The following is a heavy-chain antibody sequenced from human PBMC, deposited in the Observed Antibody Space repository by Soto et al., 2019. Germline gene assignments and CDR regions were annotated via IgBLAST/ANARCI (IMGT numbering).Heavy chain of an antibody. CDR3: ARDDDNDANALDY. CDR2: IWNDGIRK. J-gene: IGHJ4*02. Sequence: PGGSLRLSCAASGFTFSKYGMHWVRQAPGKGLEWVALIWNDGIRKVYVDSVKGRFTISRDNSKNTLDLRMNNLRDEGTAVYYCARDDDNDANALDYWGPGTLVTVPQ. CDR1: GFTFSKYG. V-gene: IGHV3-33*01.